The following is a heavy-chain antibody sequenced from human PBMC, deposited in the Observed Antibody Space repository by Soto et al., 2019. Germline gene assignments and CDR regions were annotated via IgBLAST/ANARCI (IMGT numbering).Heavy chain of an antibody. CDR2: ISGGGDTT. Sequence: EVQLLESGGGLVQPGGSLRLSCAASGFTFNNYAMTWVRQAAGKGLEWVSAISGGGDTTSYADSVKGRFTVSRDGSKNTLYLQMSSLSAEDTALYYCAKGRGGSGSLTPRVDFWGQGTLVTVSS. CDR1: GFTFNNYA. V-gene: IGHV3-23*01. D-gene: IGHD3-10*01. CDR3: AKGRGGSGSLTPRVDF. J-gene: IGHJ4*02.